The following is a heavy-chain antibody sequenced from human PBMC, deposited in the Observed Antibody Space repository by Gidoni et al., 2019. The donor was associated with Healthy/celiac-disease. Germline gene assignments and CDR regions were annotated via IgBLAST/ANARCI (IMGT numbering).Heavy chain of an antibody. CDR1: GYTFTSYD. J-gene: IGHJ6*03. CDR2: MNTNSGNT. CDR3: ARLVTELRFPYYMDV. Sequence: QVQLVQSGAEVKKPGASVKVSCKASGYTFTSYDINWVRQATGQGLEWMGWMNTNSGNTGYAQKFQGRVTMTRNTSISTAYMELSSLRSEDTAVYYCARLVTELRFPYYMDVWGKGTTVTVSS. V-gene: IGHV1-8*01. D-gene: IGHD1-7*01.